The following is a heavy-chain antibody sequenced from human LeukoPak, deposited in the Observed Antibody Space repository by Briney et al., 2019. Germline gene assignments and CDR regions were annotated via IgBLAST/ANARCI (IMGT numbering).Heavy chain of an antibody. Sequence: SETLSLTCTVSGGSISSSSYYWSWIRQPAGKGLEWIGRIDTSGSTNYPSLKSRVTMSADTSKKQFSLKLRSVTAADTAVYYCAREGIYGDYRHWGQGTLVTVSS. V-gene: IGHV4-61*02. J-gene: IGHJ4*02. D-gene: IGHD4-17*01. CDR1: GGSISSSSYY. CDR2: IDTSGST. CDR3: AREGIYGDYRH.